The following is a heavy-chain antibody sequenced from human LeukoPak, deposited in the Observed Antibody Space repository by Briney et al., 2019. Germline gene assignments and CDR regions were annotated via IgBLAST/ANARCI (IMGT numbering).Heavy chain of an antibody. CDR1: GGSINRYY. D-gene: IGHD6-19*01. CDR3: ARSSGWYSPMDY. Sequence: TSETLSLTCAVYGGSINRYYWSWMPHPAGKGLEWIGRNYTSGSTTYNPSLKSRVTMSVDTSKIQFSLKLSSVTAADTAVYYCARSSGWYSPMDYWGQGTLVTVSS. CDR2: NYTSGST. J-gene: IGHJ4*02. V-gene: IGHV4-59*10.